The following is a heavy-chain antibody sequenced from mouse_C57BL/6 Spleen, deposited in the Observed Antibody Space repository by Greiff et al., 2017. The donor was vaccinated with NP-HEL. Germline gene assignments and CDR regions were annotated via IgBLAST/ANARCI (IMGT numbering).Heavy chain of an antibody. D-gene: IGHD4-1*01. CDR1: GYTFTSYT. CDR2: INPSSGYT. CDR3: ARWELSYFDY. V-gene: IGHV1-4*01. J-gene: IGHJ2*01. Sequence: QVHVKQSGAELARPGASVKMSCKASGYTFTSYTMHWVKQRPGQGLEWIGYINPSSGYTKYNQKFKDKATLTADKSSSTAYMQLSSLTSEDSAVYYCARWELSYFDYWGQGTTLTVSS.